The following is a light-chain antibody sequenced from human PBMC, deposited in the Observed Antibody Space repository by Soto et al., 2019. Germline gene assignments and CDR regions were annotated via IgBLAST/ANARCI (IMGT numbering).Light chain of an antibody. J-gene: IGKJ2*02. V-gene: IGKV1-12*01. Sequence: DIQMTQSPSSVSASVGDRVTITCRASPGISSWLAWYQQKPGKAPKLLIYAASSLQSGGPSTFSSSGSGTDFTLTISSPRPEDVAACGCRQANSCPCTVGQWPKLEIK. CDR2: AAS. CDR3: RQANSCPCT. CDR1: PGISSW.